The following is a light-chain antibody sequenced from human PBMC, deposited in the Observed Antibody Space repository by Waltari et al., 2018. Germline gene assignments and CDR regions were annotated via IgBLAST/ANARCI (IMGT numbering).Light chain of an antibody. CDR2: GAS. V-gene: IGKV4-1*01. CDR3: HQDYRLPRT. CDR1: QSVWASCANNNY. Sequence: ILMTQSAASFPVILDVKATILAKPRQSVWASCANNNYLAWYQQKPGQGPQLLMSGASTWESGVPARFSGSGSGTDFTLTISSLQAEDVAVYYCHQDYRLPRTFGGGTKVDLK. J-gene: IGKJ4*01.